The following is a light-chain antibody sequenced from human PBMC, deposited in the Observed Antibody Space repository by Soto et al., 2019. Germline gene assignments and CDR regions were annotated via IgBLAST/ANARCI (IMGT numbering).Light chain of an antibody. CDR2: EIN. Sequence: QSVLTQPPSASGSPGQSVTISCTGTSSGVGAYDYVSWYQQHPGKAPKLMIYEINKRPSGVPDRFSGSKSGNTASLTVSGLQAEDEADYYCSSFAGSNNFPYVFGNGTKVTVL. V-gene: IGLV2-8*01. J-gene: IGLJ1*01. CDR1: SSGVGAYDY. CDR3: SSFAGSNNFPYV.